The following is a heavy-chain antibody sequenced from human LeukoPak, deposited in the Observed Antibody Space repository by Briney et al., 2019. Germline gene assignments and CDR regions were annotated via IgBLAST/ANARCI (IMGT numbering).Heavy chain of an antibody. J-gene: IGHJ4*02. D-gene: IGHD2-8*02. CDR1: GGSFSGYY. CDR2: INHSGST. Sequence: PSETLSLTCAVYGGSFSGYYWSWIRQPPGKGLEWIGEINHSGSTNYNPSLKSRVTISVDTSKNQFFLRLSSVTAADTAAYYCARGGSAWWYWGQGTLVTVSS. V-gene: IGHV4-34*01. CDR3: ARGGSAWWY.